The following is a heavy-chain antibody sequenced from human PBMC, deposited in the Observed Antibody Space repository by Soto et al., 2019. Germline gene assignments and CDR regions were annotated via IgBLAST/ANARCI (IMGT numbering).Heavy chain of an antibody. Sequence: ASVKVSCKTSGNIFTSYGIAWVRQAPGQGLEWLGWVSGYNGNTNYAQKVQGRVTMTTDKSTDTAYMDLRSLTSDDTAVYYCARGPRYCSTTTCFAGVTWFDPWG. CDR2: VSGYNGNT. V-gene: IGHV1-18*04. CDR1: GNIFTSYG. D-gene: IGHD2-2*01. J-gene: IGHJ5*02. CDR3: ARGPRYCSTTTCFAGVTWFDP.